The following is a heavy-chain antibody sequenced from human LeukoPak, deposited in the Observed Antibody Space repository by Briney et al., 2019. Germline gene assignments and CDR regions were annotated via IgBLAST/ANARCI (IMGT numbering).Heavy chain of an antibody. CDR1: GYTFTSYD. J-gene: IGHJ4*02. V-gene: IGHV1-8*03. CDR2: MSPNSGNT. Sequence: ASVKVSCKASGYTFTSYDINWVRQATGQGLEWMGWMSPNSGNTGYAQKFQGRVTITRNTSISTAYMELSSLRSEDTAVYYCARVLGYSYGRGGFNYWGQGTLVTVSS. D-gene: IGHD5-18*01. CDR3: ARVLGYSYGRGGFNY.